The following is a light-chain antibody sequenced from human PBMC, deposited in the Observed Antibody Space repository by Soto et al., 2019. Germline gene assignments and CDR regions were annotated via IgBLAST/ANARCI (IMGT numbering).Light chain of an antibody. CDR1: QSISNW. CDR2: HAS. CDR3: QQYNSYS. J-gene: IGKJ1*01. V-gene: IGKV1-5*01. Sequence: DIQMTQSPSNLPASVGDRVTITCRASQSISNWLACYQQKPGTAPKVLIYHASNLQSGVPSRFSGSGSGTEFTLTISSLQPDDFATYYCQQYNSYSFGQGTKVDI.